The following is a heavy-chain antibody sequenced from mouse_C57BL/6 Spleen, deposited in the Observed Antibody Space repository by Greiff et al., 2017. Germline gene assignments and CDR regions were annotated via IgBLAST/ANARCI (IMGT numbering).Heavy chain of an antibody. Sequence: ELQLQQSGTVLARPGASVKMSCKTSGYTFTSYWMHWVKQRPGPGLEWIGAIYPGNSDTSYNQKFKGKAKLTAVTSASPAYMELSSRTNEDSAVYYCVNGDGFDYWGQGTTLTVSS. CDR3: VNGDGFDY. V-gene: IGHV1-5*01. CDR2: IYPGNSDT. D-gene: IGHD4-1*01. CDR1: GYTFTSYW. J-gene: IGHJ2*01.